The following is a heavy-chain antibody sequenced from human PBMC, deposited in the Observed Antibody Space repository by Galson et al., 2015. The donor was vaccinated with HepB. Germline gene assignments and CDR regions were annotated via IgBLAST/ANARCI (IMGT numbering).Heavy chain of an antibody. V-gene: IGHV3-43*01. CDR1: GFTFDDYT. CDR3: AKDYSIAAAGIYYYGMDV. Sequence: LRLSCAASGFTFDDYTMHWVRQAPGKGLEWVSLISWDGGSTYYADSVKGRFTISRDNSKNSLYLQMNSLRTEDTALYYCAKDYSIAAAGIYYYGMDVWGQGTTVTVSS. D-gene: IGHD6-13*01. J-gene: IGHJ6*02. CDR2: ISWDGGST.